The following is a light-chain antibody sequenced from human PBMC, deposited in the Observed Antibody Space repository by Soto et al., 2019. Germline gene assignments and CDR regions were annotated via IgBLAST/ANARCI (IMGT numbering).Light chain of an antibody. CDR2: GAS. CDR3: QQYGSSPTWT. CDR1: QSVSSNY. V-gene: IGKV3-20*01. J-gene: IGKJ1*01. Sequence: ESVFTQSPRTLSLSPGERATLSCRASQSVSSNYLAWYQQKPGQAPRLLIYGASTRATGIPDRFSGSGSGTDFTLTISRLEPEDSAVYYCQQYGSSPTWTFGQGTKVDIK.